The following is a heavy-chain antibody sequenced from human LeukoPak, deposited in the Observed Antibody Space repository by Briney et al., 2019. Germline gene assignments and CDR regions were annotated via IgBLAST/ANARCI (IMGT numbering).Heavy chain of an antibody. V-gene: IGHV3-33*01. J-gene: IGHJ4*02. D-gene: IGHD3-10*01. CDR1: GFTFSTQG. Sequence: GGSLRLSCAASGFTFSTQGMHWVRQAPGKGLEWVTLIWYDGSNKYYADSGKGRFTISRDNSKTTLYLQMNSLRVEDTAVYYCARDLRKGSYFDCWGQGTLVTVSS. CDR2: IWYDGSNK. CDR3: ARDLRKGSYFDC.